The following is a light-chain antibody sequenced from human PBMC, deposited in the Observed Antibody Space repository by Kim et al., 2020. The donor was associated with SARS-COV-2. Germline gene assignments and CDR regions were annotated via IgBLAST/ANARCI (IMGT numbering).Light chain of an antibody. CDR1: QSFDSSY. CDR2: GAS. Sequence: SPGERDPVTCKASQSFDSSYIAWYQQKPGQSPRLLIYGASFRASGIPDRFSGTGSGTDFSLTIRRLEPDDFAVYYCQLYGASPGTFGQGTKVEIK. CDR3: QLYGASPGT. J-gene: IGKJ1*01. V-gene: IGKV3-20*01.